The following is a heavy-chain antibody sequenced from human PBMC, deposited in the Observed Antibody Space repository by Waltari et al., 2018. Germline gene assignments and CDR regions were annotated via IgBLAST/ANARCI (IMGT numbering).Heavy chain of an antibody. V-gene: IGHV4-4*07. CDR2: INTSGNT. CDR3: ARSYSGYDYDS. D-gene: IGHD5-12*01. J-gene: IGHJ4*02. Sequence: QVQLQGSGPGLVKPSETLSLTCTVSGGSISSYYWSWIRQPAGEGLEWIGRINTSGNTKFNPSLESRVTVSGDTSKNQFSLKLSSVTAADTAVYYCARSYSGYDYDSWGQGTLVTVSS. CDR1: GGSISSYY.